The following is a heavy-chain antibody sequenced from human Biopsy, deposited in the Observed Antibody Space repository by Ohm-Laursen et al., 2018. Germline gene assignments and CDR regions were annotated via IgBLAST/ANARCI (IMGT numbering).Heavy chain of an antibody. CDR3: ATDADGYYTEFDF. D-gene: IGHD5-24*01. Sequence: SVKVSCKASGGPFNNHAFSWVRQAPGQGLEWLGRIVPILGTVNYAQRFQGRVALTADKSTGTAYMELNRLISDDTAVYYCATDADGYYTEFDFWGHGTLVTVSS. V-gene: IGHV1-69*04. CDR1: GGPFNNHA. J-gene: IGHJ4*01. CDR2: IVPILGTV.